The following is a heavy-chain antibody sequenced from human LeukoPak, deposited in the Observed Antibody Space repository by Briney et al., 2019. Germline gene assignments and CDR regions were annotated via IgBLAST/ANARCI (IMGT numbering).Heavy chain of an antibody. CDR2: IIPIFGTA. J-gene: IGHJ6*03. Sequence: SVKVSCKXSGGTFSSYAISWVRQAPGQGLEWMGRIIPIFGTANYAQKFQGRVTITTDESTSTAYMELSSLRSEDTAVYYCARAPDYYYMDVWGKGTTVTVSS. CDR3: ARAPDYYYMDV. CDR1: GGTFSSYA. V-gene: IGHV1-69*05.